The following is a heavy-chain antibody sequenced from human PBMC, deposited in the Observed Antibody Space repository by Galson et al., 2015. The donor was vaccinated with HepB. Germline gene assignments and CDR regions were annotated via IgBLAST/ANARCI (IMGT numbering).Heavy chain of an antibody. CDR2: ISSSSSYI. D-gene: IGHD3-10*01. J-gene: IGHJ4*02. V-gene: IGHV3-21*01. CDR1: GFTFSSYS. CDR3: ARGLFRLLWFREKYYFDY. Sequence: SLRLSCAASGFTFSSYSMNWVRQAPGKGLEWVSSISSSSSYIYYADSVKGRFTISRDNAKNSLYLQMNSLRAEDTAVYYCARGLFRLLWFREKYYFDYWGQGTLVTVSS.